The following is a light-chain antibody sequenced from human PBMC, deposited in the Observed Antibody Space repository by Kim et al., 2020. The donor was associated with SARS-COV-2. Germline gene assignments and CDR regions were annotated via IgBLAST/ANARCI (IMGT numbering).Light chain of an antibody. CDR3: AAWDDNLKGWV. J-gene: IGLJ3*02. CDR2: NNN. Sequence: ELTQPPSTSGTPGQRVTISCSGSSSNIGSQPVNWYQLLPGTAPKVLIYNNNLRPSGVPDRFSGSKSGTSASLAINGLQSDDEADYYCAAWDDNLKGWVFGGGTKVTVL. CDR1: SSNIGSQP. V-gene: IGLV1-44*01.